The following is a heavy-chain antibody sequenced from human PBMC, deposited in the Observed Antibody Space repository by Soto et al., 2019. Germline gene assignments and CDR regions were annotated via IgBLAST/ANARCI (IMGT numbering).Heavy chain of an antibody. CDR2: IDYRGTI. Sequence: SETLSLTCTVSGGSIATSSYFWAWIRRPPGKGLEWIGSIDYRGTIYNNPSLKSRVAISVDTSKNHFSLKLDSVTAADTALYYCSRRAPEGFDPWGQGTLVTVSS. J-gene: IGHJ5*02. V-gene: IGHV4-39*02. CDR1: GGSIATSSYF. CDR3: SRRAPEGFDP.